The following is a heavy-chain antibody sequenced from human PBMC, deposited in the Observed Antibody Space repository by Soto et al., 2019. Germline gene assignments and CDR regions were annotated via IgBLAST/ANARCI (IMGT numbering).Heavy chain of an antibody. V-gene: IGHV2-26*01. D-gene: IGHD4-17*01. Sequence: QVTWKESGPVLVKPTETLTLTCTVSGFSLNNPRMGVSWIRQPPGKPLEWLAHFFSDAERSYSASMQSRLTMATDTSGSPVVLTMTNMDPVDTATYFCARMDGDYNYYAMDVWGQGTTVTVSS. CDR2: FFSDAER. J-gene: IGHJ6*02. CDR1: GFSLNNPRMG. CDR3: ARMDGDYNYYAMDV.